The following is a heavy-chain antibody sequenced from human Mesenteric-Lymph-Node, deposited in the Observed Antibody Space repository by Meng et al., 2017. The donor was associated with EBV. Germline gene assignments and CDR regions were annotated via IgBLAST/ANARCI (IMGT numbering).Heavy chain of an antibody. CDR1: GFIFSAYY. CDR3: ARNSRAGGYHDS. CDR2: ISSGTTTI. J-gene: IGHJ4*02. V-gene: IGHV3-11*01. D-gene: IGHD5-12*01. Sequence: VERVEVGGGLVEPGGSLRLSCAASGFIFSAYYMSWIRQAPGKGLEWVSYISSGTTTISYADSVKGRFTISRDNAKNSLSLQMNSLRAEDTAMYYCARNSRAGGYHDSWGQGTLVTVSS.